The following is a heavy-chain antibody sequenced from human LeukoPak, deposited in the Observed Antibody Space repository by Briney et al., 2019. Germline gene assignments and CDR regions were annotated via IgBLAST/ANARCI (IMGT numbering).Heavy chain of an antibody. J-gene: IGHJ6*02. CDR3: ARGSGFGDYDLNMDV. CDR1: GFTFSSYE. Sequence: GGSLRLSCIAPGFTFSSYEMNWVRQAPGKGLEWVSYISSGASTIYYADSVKGRFTISRDNAKNSLYLQMGSLRAEDTAVYYCARGSGFGDYDLNMDVWGQGTTVTVSS. D-gene: IGHD5-12*01. V-gene: IGHV3-48*03. CDR2: ISSGASTI.